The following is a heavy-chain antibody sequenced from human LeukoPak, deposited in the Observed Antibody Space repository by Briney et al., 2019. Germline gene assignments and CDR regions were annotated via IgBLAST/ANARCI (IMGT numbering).Heavy chain of an antibody. CDR2: IYPGDSDT. V-gene: IGHV5-51*01. J-gene: IGHJ6*03. CDR3: ASSSGYSGYAPATRYYYYMDV. Sequence: GESLKISCKGSGYSFTSYLIGWVRQMPGKGLGWMGIIYPGDSDTSYSPSFQGQVTISADKSIRTATLQWSSLKASDTAMYYCASSSGYSGYAPATRYYYYMDVWGKGTTVTVSS. D-gene: IGHD5-12*01. CDR1: GYSFTSYL.